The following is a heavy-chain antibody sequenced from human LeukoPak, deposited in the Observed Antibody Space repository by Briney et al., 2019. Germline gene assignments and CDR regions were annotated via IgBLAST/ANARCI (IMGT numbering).Heavy chain of an antibody. CDR1: GYTFTSYD. CDR3: ARGASGSYYYYYYGMDV. J-gene: IGHJ6*02. CDR2: MNPNSGNT. V-gene: IGHV1-8*01. Sequence: GASVKVSCKASGYTFTSYDINWLRQATGQGLEWMGWMNPNSGNTGYAQKFQGRVTMTRNTSISTAYMELSSLRSEDTAVYYCARGASGSYYYYYYGMDVWGQGTTVTVSS. D-gene: IGHD1-26*01.